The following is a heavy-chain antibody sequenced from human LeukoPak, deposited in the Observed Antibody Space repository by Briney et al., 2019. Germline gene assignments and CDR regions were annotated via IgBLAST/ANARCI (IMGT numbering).Heavy chain of an antibody. CDR3: ARSPRARGLWDSALHYMDV. J-gene: IGHJ6*03. CDR2: ISNTGSTK. Sequence: GGSLRLSCAASGFTFSSYEMNWVRQAPGKGLEWVSYISNTGSTKYYADSVKGRFTISRDNAKNSLYLQMSSLRADDTAVYYCARSPRARGLWDSALHYMDVWGKGTTVTISS. D-gene: IGHD5-18*01. CDR1: GFTFSSYE. V-gene: IGHV3-48*03.